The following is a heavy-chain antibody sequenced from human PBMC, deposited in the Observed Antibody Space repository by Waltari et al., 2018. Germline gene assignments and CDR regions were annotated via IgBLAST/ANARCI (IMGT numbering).Heavy chain of an antibody. D-gene: IGHD2-15*01. J-gene: IGHJ5*02. CDR1: GGSISSYY. V-gene: IGHV4-4*07. CDR3: ARDSQVVAATRWFDP. Sequence: QVQLQESGPGLVKPSETLSLTCTVSGGSISSYYWRWIRQPAGKGLEWIGRIYTSGSTNYNPSLKSRVTMSVDTSKNQFSLKLSSVTAADTVVYYCARDSQVVAATRWFDPWGQGTLVTVSS. CDR2: IYTSGST.